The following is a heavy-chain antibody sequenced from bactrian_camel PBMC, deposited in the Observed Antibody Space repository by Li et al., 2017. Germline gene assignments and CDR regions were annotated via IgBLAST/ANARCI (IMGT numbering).Heavy chain of an antibody. Sequence: HVQLVESGGGSVQAGESLRLSCTASGILSDDFDIGWYRQAPGNDCELVAIISSDGTTLYADAVKGRFTISHDSAENTLYLQMNSLTPGDTAMYYCAAVASASMPYECLSGSYHYWGQGTQVTVS. D-gene: IGHD3*01. J-gene: IGHJ4*01. V-gene: IGHV3S55*01. CDR2: ISSDGTT. CDR3: AAVASASMPYECLSGSYHY. CDR1: GILSDDFD.